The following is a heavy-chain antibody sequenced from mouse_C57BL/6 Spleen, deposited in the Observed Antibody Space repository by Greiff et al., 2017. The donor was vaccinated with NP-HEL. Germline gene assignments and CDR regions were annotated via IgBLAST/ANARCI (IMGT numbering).Heavy chain of an antibody. D-gene: IGHD1-1*01. V-gene: IGHV1-63*01. CDR3: ARRYYYGSSYWYFDV. J-gene: IGHJ1*03. CDR2: IYPGGGYT. Sequence: QVQLKQSGAELVRPGTSVKMSCKASGYTFTNYWIGWAKQRPGHGLEWIGDIYPGGGYTNYNEKFKGKATLTADKSSSTAYMQFSSLTSEDSAIYYCARRYYYGSSYWYFDVWGTGTTVTVSS. CDR1: GYTFTNYW.